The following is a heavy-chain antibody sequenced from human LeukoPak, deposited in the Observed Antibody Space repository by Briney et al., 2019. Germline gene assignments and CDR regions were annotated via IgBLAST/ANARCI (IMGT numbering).Heavy chain of an antibody. CDR1: GFTFGSYE. V-gene: IGHV3-48*03. D-gene: IGHD3-10*01. Sequence: GGSLRLSCAVSGFTFGSYEMNWVRQAPGKGLEWVSYISSSGDTVYYPDSVKGRFTISRDNAKNSLYLQMNSLRGEDTAVYYCARDRRYGSGNYFHYWYFDLRGRGTQVTVSS. CDR3: ARDRRYGSGNYFHYWYFDL. J-gene: IGHJ2*01. CDR2: ISSSGDTV.